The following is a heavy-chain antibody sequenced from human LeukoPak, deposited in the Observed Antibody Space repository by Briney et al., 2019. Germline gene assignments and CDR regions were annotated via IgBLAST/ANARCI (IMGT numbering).Heavy chain of an antibody. D-gene: IGHD3-16*02. CDR3: ARQSLFLYGMDV. CDR1: GYXFTSYW. J-gene: IGHJ6*02. CDR2: LYPGDSDT. V-gene: IGHV5-51*01. Sequence: GESLKISCNGSGYXFTSYWICWVRQMPGKGLECMGILYPGDSDTRYSPSFQGQVTISADKSISIAYLQWSSLKASDTAMYYCARQSLFLYGMDVWGQGTTVTVSS.